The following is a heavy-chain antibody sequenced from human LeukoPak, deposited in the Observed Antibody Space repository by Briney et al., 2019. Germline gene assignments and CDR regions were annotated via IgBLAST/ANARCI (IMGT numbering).Heavy chain of an antibody. CDR3: ARGYYDYVWGSYPLLGY. J-gene: IGHJ4*02. D-gene: IGHD3-16*01. CDR2: INPNSGGT. Sequence: ASVKVSCKASGYTFTGYYMHWVRQAPGQGLEWMGWINPNSGGTNYAQKLQGRVTMTTDTSTSTAYMELRSLRSDDTAVYYCARGYYDYVWGSYPLLGYWGQGTLVTVSS. V-gene: IGHV1-2*02. CDR1: GYTFTGYY.